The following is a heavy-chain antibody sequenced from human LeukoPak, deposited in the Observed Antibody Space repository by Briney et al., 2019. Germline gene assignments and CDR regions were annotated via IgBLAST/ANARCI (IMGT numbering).Heavy chain of an antibody. Sequence: SVKVSCKASGGTFSSYAISWVRQAPGQGLEWMGGIIPIFGTANYAQKFQGRVTITADESTSTAYMELSSLRSEDTAVYYCARSLDRYCSSTSCIVLMMYAKPNLRIWGQGTLVTVSS. CDR2: IIPIFGTA. D-gene: IGHD2-2*01. V-gene: IGHV1-69*13. CDR1: GGTFSSYA. CDR3: ARSLDRYCSSTSCIVLMMYAKPNLRI. J-gene: IGHJ4*02.